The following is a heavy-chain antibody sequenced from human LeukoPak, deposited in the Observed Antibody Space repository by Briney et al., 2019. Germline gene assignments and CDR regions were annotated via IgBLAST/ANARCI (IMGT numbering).Heavy chain of an antibody. CDR2: IGASGVYM. CDR1: GFTLNNYA. CDR3: AKNRGATYNYYMDV. D-gene: IGHD4/OR15-4a*01. J-gene: IGHJ6*03. V-gene: IGHV3-23*01. Sequence: PGGSLRLSCVVSGFTLNNYAMTWGRQAPGKGLEWVSSIGASGVYMFYADAVKGRFTLSRDNSKSTLYLQMSSLRTEDTAVYYCAKNRGATYNYYMDVWGNGTTVTVSS.